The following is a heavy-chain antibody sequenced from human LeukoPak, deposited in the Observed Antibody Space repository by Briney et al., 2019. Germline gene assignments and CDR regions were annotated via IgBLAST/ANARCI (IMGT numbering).Heavy chain of an antibody. D-gene: IGHD3-10*01. V-gene: IGHV3-74*01. Sequence: GGSLRLSCAASGFTFSSYWMHWVRHAPGKGLVWVSRINSDGSSTSYADSVKGRFTISRDNAKNTLYLQMNSLRAEDTAVYYCARGGYYGPPHDYWGQGTLVTVSS. CDR2: INSDGSST. CDR3: ARGGYYGPPHDY. J-gene: IGHJ4*02. CDR1: GFTFSSYW.